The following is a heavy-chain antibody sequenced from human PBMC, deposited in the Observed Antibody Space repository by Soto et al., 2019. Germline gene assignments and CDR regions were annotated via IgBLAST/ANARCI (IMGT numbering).Heavy chain of an antibody. CDR1: GYTFTSYD. J-gene: IGHJ4*02. CDR3: ARDPLYCSGGSCYPDYYFDY. Sequence: ASVKVSCKASGYTFTSYDINWVRQATGQGLEWMGWMNPNSGNTGYAQKFQGRVTMTRNTSISTAYMELSRLRSEDTAVYYCARDPLYCSGGSCYPDYYFDYWGQGTLVTVSS. V-gene: IGHV1-8*01. CDR2: MNPNSGNT. D-gene: IGHD2-15*01.